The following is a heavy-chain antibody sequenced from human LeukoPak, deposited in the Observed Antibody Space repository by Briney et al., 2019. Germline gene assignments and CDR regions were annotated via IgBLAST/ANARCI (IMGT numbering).Heavy chain of an antibody. CDR3: ARDPQPPGYYYYYGMDV. V-gene: IGHV4-30-4*01. CDR2: IYYSGST. J-gene: IGHJ6*02. Sequence: SETLSLTCTVSGGSISSGDYYWSWIRQPPGKGLEWIGYIYYSGSTYYNPSLKSRVTISVDTSKNQFSLKLSSVTAADTAVYYCARDPQPPGYYYYYGMDVWGQGTTVTVSS. D-gene: IGHD2-2*01. CDR1: GGSISSGDYY.